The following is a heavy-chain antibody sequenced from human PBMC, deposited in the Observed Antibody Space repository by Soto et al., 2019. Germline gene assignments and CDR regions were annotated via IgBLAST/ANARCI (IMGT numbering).Heavy chain of an antibody. J-gene: IGHJ5*02. CDR2: ISGSGGTA. CDR1: GFTFSSYA. V-gene: IGHV3-23*01. CDR3: AKGSKKSITIFGVVMDNWFDP. Sequence: VGSLRLSCAASGFTFSSYALSWVRQAPGKGLEWLAIISGSGGTANYADSVKGRFTMSRDNSKNTLYLQMNSLRAEDTAVYYCAKGSKKSITIFGVVMDNWFDPWGQGTLVTVSS. D-gene: IGHD3-3*01.